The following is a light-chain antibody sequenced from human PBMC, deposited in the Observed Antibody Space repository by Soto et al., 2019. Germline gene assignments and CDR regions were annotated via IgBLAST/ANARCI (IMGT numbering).Light chain of an antibody. CDR3: SSYTSSSTLV. J-gene: IGLJ1*01. CDR2: DVS. Sequence: QSALTQPASVSGSPGQSITISCTGTSSDVGGYNYVSWYQQHPGKAPKLMIYDVSNRPSGVSNRFSGSKSGNTASLTISGLLPEDEADYYCSSYTSSSTLVFGTGTKVTVL. CDR1: SSDVGGYNY. V-gene: IGLV2-14*01.